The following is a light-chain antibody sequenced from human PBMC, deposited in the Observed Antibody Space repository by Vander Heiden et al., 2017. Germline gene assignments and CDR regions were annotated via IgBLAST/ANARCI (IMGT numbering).Light chain of an antibody. J-gene: IGKJ1*01. V-gene: IGKV2-30*01. CDR1: QSLVDSDGNTY. CDR3: IQGTHWPRT. Sequence: DVVLTQCPLSLPPTLGQPASISCRSSQSLVDSDGNTYLNWFQQRPGQSPRRLIYKVSNRDSGVPDRFGGSGSGTDFTLKISSVEAEDLGVYYCIQGTHWPRTFGQGTKVEIK. CDR2: KVS.